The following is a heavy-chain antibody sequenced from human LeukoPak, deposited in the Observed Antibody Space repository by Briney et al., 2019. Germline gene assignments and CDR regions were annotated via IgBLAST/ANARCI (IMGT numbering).Heavy chain of an antibody. CDR1: GFTFSSYS. D-gene: IGHD3-16*01. V-gene: IGHV3-21*01. CDR2: ISSSSSYI. CDR3: ASVTVGGVDNDY. Sequence: GGSLRLSCAASGFTFSSYSMNWVRQAPGKGLEWVSSISSSSSYIYYADSVKGRFTISRDNAKNSLYLQMNSLRAEDTAVYYCASVTVGGVDNDYWGQGTLVTVSS. J-gene: IGHJ4*02.